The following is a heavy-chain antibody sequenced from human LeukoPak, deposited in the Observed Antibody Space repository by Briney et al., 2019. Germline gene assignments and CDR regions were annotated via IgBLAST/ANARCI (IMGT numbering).Heavy chain of an antibody. V-gene: IGHV4-59*01. CDR3: ARLHISNWYIFDY. Sequence: SETLSLTCAVYGGSFSGYYWSWIRQPPGKGLEWIGYIYYSGSTDYNPSLKSRVTISVDTSKNQFSLKLSSVTAADTAVYYCARLHISNWYIFDYWGQGTLVTVSS. CDR1: GGSFSGYY. CDR2: IYYSGST. J-gene: IGHJ4*02. D-gene: IGHD6-13*01.